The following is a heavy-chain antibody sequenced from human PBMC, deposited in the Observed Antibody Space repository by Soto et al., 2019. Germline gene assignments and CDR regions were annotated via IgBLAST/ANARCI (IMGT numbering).Heavy chain of an antibody. Sequence: VQLLESGGGLEQPGGSLRLSCAASGFTFSTYAMNWVRQAPGKGLEWVSTISGSGGSTYYADSVKGRFTISRDNSKNTLYVQMNSLRAEDTVIYYCARGLRVYSSNFDYWGQGTLVTVSS. CDR2: ISGSGGST. CDR1: GFTFSTYA. D-gene: IGHD5-18*01. CDR3: ARGLRVYSSNFDY. J-gene: IGHJ4*02. V-gene: IGHV3-23*01.